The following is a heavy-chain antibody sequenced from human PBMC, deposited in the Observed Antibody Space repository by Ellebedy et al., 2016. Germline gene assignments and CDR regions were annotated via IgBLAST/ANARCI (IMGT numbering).Heavy chain of an antibody. V-gene: IGHV1-18*01. D-gene: IGHD4-17*01. J-gene: IGHJ4*02. CDR1: GYTFTSYG. CDR3: ERGDYGDYVLDY. CDR2: ISAYNGNT. Sequence: ASVKVSCKASGYTFTSYGISWVRQAPGQGLEWMGWISAYNGNTNYAQKLQGRVTMTTDTSTSTAYLELRSLRSDETAVYYCERGDYGDYVLDYWGQGTLVTVSS.